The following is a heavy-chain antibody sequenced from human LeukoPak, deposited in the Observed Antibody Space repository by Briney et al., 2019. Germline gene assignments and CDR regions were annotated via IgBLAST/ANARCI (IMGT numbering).Heavy chain of an antibody. CDR2: IVGDSTIK. V-gene: IGHV3-23*01. CDR3: ARQPYFYYYLDV. J-gene: IGHJ6*03. Sequence: GGSLRLSCAASGFAFNNDAMTWVRQPPGKGLEWVSAIVGDSTIKYYADSVKGRFTISSDNSKTMLFLHMNSLRAEDTAIYYCARQPYFYYYLDVWGKGTTVTVTS. D-gene: IGHD5-18*01. CDR1: GFAFNNDA.